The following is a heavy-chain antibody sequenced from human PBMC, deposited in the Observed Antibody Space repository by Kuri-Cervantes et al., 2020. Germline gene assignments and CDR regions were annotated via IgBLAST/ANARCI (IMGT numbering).Heavy chain of an antibody. CDR3: ARAGGADAFDI. J-gene: IGHJ3*02. CDR1: GYTFTGYY. D-gene: IGHD2-21*01. Sequence: ASVKVSCKASGYTFTGYYMHWVRQAPGQGLEWMGWINPNSGGTNYAQKFQGRVTMNSDTSISTAYMELSRLRSNDTAVYYCARAGGADAFDIWGQGTMVTVSS. V-gene: IGHV1-2*02. CDR2: INPNSGGT.